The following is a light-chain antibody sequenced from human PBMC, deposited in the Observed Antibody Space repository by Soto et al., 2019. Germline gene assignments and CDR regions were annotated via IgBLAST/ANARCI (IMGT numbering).Light chain of an antibody. J-gene: IGKJ4*01. CDR3: QQYDSSPLT. V-gene: IGKV3-20*01. Sequence: EIVLTQSPATLSLSPGERATLSCRASQSVSSYLAWYQQKPGQAPRVLIYGASRRATGIPDRFSGSGSGTDFTLTISRLEPEDFAVYYCQQYDSSPLTFGGGTKVDI. CDR1: QSVSSY. CDR2: GAS.